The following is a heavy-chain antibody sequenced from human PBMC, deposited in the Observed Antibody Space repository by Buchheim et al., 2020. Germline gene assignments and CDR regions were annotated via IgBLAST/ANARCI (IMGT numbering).Heavy chain of an antibody. Sequence: VQLVESGGGLVQPGGSLRLSCEASGFTLTNFWMSWVRQAPGKGLERVAVIWYDGSNKYYADSVEGRFTISRDNSKNTLYLQMNSLRAEDTAVYYCARVNRDYYDNSGYYYYYYGMDVWGQGTT. V-gene: IGHV3-33*08. D-gene: IGHD3-22*01. J-gene: IGHJ6*02. CDR3: ARVNRDYYDNSGYYYYYYGMDV. CDR2: IWYDGSNK. CDR1: GFTLTNFW.